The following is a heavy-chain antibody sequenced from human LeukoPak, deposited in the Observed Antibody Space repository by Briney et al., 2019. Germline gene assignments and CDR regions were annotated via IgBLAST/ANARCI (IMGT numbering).Heavy chain of an antibody. CDR2: IYTSGST. D-gene: IGHD6-19*01. CDR1: GGSISSGSYY. V-gene: IGHV4-61*02. J-gene: IGHJ4*02. CDR3: ARGGGTNSGCLHY. Sequence: PSETLSLTCTVSGGSISSGSYYWSWIRQPAGKGLEWIGRIYTSGSTNYNPSLKSRVTISVDTSKNQFSLKLSSVTAADTAVYYCARGGGTNSGCLHYWGQGTLVTVSS.